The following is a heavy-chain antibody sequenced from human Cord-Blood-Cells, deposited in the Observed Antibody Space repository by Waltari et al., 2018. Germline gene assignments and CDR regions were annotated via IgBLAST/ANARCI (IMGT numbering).Heavy chain of an antibody. V-gene: IGHV3-30*04. CDR2: ISYDGSNK. Sequence: QVQLVESGGGVVQPGRSLRLSCAASGFTLSSYAMHWVRKAPGKGLEWVAVISYDGSNKYYADSVKGRFPISRDNSKNTLYLQMNSLRAEDTAVYYCAREAVAGNYFDYWGQGTLVTVSS. J-gene: IGHJ4*02. D-gene: IGHD6-19*01. CDR3: AREAVAGNYFDY. CDR1: GFTLSSYA.